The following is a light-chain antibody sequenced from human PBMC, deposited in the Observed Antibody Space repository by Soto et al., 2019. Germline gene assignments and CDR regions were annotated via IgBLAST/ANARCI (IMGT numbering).Light chain of an antibody. CDR2: DTS. CDR1: QSVSSS. CDR3: QQRSNWPPRNT. Sequence: EIVLTQSPAIVSLSPGERATLSCRASQSVSSSLAWYQQRPGQAPRLLIYDTSKRATGIPARFSGSGSGTDFTLTISSLEPEDFAVYYCQQRSNWPPRNTFGQGTKLEIK. J-gene: IGKJ2*01. V-gene: IGKV3-11*01.